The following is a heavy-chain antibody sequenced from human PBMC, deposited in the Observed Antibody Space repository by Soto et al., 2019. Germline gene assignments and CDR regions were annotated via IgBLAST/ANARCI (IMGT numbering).Heavy chain of an antibody. CDR2: IYPGDSDT. J-gene: IGHJ4*02. V-gene: IGHV5-51*01. Sequence: GEALKISCKGSGYKFTNYWTGWVRQMPGKSLEWMGIIYPGDSDTRYSPCFQGQVTIAADKSINTAYLQWSSVKASDTAMYYCARYYCSGTTCYEFSYWGQGTQVTVSS. D-gene: IGHD2-2*01. CDR3: ARYYCSGTTCYEFSY. CDR1: GYKFTNYW.